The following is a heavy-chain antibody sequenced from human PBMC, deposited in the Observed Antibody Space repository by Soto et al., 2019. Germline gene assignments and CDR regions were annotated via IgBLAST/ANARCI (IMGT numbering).Heavy chain of an antibody. Sequence: GGSLRLSCAASGFTFSSYSMNWVRQAPGKGLEWVSSISSSSSYIYYADSVKGRFTISRDNAKNSLYLQMNSLRAEDTAVYYRERIRPGYVVFDIWGQGTMVPVS. CDR2: ISSSSSYI. CDR3: ERIRPGYVVFDI. J-gene: IGHJ3*02. V-gene: IGHV3-21*01. CDR1: GFTFSSYS. D-gene: IGHD2-15*01.